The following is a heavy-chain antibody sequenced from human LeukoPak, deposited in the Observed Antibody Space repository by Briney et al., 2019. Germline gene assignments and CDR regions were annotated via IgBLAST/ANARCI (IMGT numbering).Heavy chain of an antibody. V-gene: IGHV4-39*01. CDR3: ARHIVVVPAAPFDY. D-gene: IGHD2-2*01. J-gene: IGHJ4*02. Sequence: SETLSLTCTVSGGSISSSSYYWGWIRQPPGKGLEWIGSIYYSGSTYYNPSLKSRVTISVDTSKNQFSLKLSSVTAADTAVYYRARHIVVVPAAPFDYWGQGTLVTVSS. CDR1: GGSISSSSYY. CDR2: IYYSGST.